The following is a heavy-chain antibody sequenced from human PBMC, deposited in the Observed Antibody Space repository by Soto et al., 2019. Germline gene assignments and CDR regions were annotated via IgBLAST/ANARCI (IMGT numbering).Heavy chain of an antibody. D-gene: IGHD6-19*01. CDR3: ARGLITGSHYSGGWYYFDS. J-gene: IGHJ4*02. CDR2: INHSGSA. V-gene: IGHV4-34*01. CDR1: GESFSGYI. Sequence: PSETLPLTWAVYGESFSGYIWTWIRQTPGKGLQWIGQINHSGSASYNPSLKSRVTISVHTSNSQFSLELSSVTAADTAVYYCARGLITGSHYSGGWYYFDSWGQGTQVTVSS.